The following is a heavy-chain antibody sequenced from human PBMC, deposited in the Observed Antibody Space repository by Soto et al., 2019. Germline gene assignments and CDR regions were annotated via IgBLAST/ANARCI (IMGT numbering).Heavy chain of an antibody. V-gene: IGHV3-74*01. CDR2: INSDGSST. CDR1: GFTFSNYW. Sequence: EVQLVESGGGLVQPGGSLRLSCAASGFTFSNYWMHWVRQAPGKGLVWVSRINSDGSSTSYADSVKGRFTISRDNAKNTVHLQMNSLRAEDTAVCYCARDTAMGAFDYWGQGTLVTVSS. CDR3: ARDTAMGAFDY. D-gene: IGHD5-18*01. J-gene: IGHJ4*02.